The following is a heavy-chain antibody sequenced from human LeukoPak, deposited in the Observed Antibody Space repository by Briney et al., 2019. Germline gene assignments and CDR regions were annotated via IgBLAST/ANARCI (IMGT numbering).Heavy chain of an antibody. CDR2: IWYDGSNK. Sequence: GRSLRLSCAASGFTFSSYGMHWVRQAPGKGLEWVAVIWYDGSNKYYADSVKGRFTISRDNSKNTLYLQMNSLRAGDTAVYYCARAVVPAAIKSGAFDIWGQGTMVTVSS. J-gene: IGHJ3*02. CDR1: GFTFSSYG. CDR3: ARAVVPAAIKSGAFDI. V-gene: IGHV3-33*01. D-gene: IGHD2-2*01.